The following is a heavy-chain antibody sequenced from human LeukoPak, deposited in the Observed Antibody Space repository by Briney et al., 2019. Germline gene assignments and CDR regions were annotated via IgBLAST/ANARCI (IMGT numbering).Heavy chain of an antibody. V-gene: IGHV1-18*04. D-gene: IGHD5-12*01. CDR3: ARGVATINSHYFDY. Sequence: GASVKVSCKASGYTFTSNGISWVRQDPGQGLEWMGWISAYNGNTNYAQKLQGRVTMTTDTSTSTAYMELRSLRSDDTAVYYCARGVATINSHYFDYWGQGTLVTVSS. CDR1: GYTFTSNG. J-gene: IGHJ4*02. CDR2: ISAYNGNT.